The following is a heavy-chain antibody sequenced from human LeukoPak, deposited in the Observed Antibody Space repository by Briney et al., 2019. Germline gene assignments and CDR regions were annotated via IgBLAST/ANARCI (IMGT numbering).Heavy chain of an antibody. CDR1: GFTFSIHS. CDR2: IKEDGSEK. Sequence: PGGSLRLSCAASGFTFSIHSMNWVRQAPGQGLEWVASIKEDGSEKHYVDSVKGRFTISRDNGKNSLYLQTNSLRAEDTAVYYCARDSGWWRFDFWGQGTLVTVSS. V-gene: IGHV3-7*03. J-gene: IGHJ4*02. D-gene: IGHD6-13*01. CDR3: ARDSGWWRFDF.